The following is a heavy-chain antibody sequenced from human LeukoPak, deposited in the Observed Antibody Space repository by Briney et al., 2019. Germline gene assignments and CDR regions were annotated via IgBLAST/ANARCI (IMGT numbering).Heavy chain of an antibody. CDR2: ISGSGGST. CDR1: GFTFSSYG. CDR3: AKYGGIVVVVAASRGPIFDY. V-gene: IGHV3-23*01. D-gene: IGHD2-15*01. J-gene: IGHJ4*02. Sequence: GGSLRLSCAASGFTFSSYGMSWVRQAPGKGLEWVSAISGSGGSTYYADSVKGRFTISRDNSKNTLYLQMNSLRAEDTAVYYCAKYGGIVVVVAASRGPIFDYWGQGTLVTVSS.